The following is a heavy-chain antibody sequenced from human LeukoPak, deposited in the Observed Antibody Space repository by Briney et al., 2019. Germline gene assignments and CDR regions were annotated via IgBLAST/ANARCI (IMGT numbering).Heavy chain of an antibody. CDR3: ARRAASITIFGVVILQGYFQH. CDR1: GGSLSGYY. D-gene: IGHD3-3*01. J-gene: IGHJ1*01. Sequence: SETLSLTCAVYGGSLSGYYWSWIRQPPGKGLEWIGEINHSGSTNYNPSLKSRVTISVDTSKNQFSLKLSSVTAADTAVYYCARRAASITIFGVVILQGYFQHWGQGTLVTVSS. CDR2: INHSGST. V-gene: IGHV4-34*01.